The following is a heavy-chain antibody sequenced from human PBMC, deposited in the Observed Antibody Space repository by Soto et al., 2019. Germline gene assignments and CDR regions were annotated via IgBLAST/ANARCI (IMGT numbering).Heavy chain of an antibody. CDR3: ARGSRLSYLFSFDY. CDR1: GYTFPSYG. Sequence: GASVKVSCKASGYTFPSYGISWVRQAPGQGLEWMGWISAYNGNTNYAQKLQGRVTMTTDTSTSTAYMELRSLRSDDTAVYYCARGSRLSYLFSFDYWGQGTLVTVSS. CDR2: ISAYNGNT. J-gene: IGHJ4*02. V-gene: IGHV1-18*01. D-gene: IGHD3-16*02.